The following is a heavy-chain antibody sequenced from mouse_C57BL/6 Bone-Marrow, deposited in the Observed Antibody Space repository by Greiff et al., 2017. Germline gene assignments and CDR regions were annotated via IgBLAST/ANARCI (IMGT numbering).Heavy chain of an antibody. D-gene: IGHD2-4*01. V-gene: IGHV5-4*01. CDR3: ARDQDDYVVQFAY. CDR1: GFTFSSYA. J-gene: IGHJ3*01. Sequence: EVMLVESGGGLVKPGGSLKLSCAASGFTFSSYAMSWVRQTPEKRLEWVATISDGGSYTYYPDNVKGRFTISRDNAKNNLYLQMSHLKSEDTAMYYCARDQDDYVVQFAYWGQGTLVTVSA. CDR2: ISDGGSYT.